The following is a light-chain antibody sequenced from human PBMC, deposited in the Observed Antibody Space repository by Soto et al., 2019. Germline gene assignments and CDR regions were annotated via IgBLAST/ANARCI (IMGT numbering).Light chain of an antibody. CDR2: EVS. J-gene: IGLJ2*01. Sequence: QSVLTQPASVSGSPGQSITISCTGTSSDVGGYNYVSWYQQQSGKAPKLMIHEVSNRPSGVSNRFSGSKSGNTASLTISGLQADDEADYYCQSYDSSLSGHVVFGGGTKLTVL. V-gene: IGLV2-14*01. CDR1: SSDVGGYNY. CDR3: QSYDSSLSGHVV.